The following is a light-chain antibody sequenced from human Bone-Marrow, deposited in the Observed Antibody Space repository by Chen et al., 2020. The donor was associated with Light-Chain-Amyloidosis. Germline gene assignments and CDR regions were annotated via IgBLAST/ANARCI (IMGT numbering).Light chain of an antibody. CDR1: PSVGSN. V-gene: IGKV3-15*01. J-gene: IGKJ2*01. CDR3: QQYNNWPPYT. CDR2: GAS. Sequence: EIVMTQSPATLSVSPGARATLSCRASPSVGSNLAWYQQKPGQAPRLLIYGASPRATGIPARCSGSGSGTEFTLTISSLQSEDFAVYYCQQYNNWPPYTFGQGTKLEIK.